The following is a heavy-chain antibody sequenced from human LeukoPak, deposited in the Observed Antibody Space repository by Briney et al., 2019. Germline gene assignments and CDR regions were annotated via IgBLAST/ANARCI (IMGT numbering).Heavy chain of an antibody. CDR1: GGSFSGYY. D-gene: IGHD2-2*01. V-gene: IGHV4-34*01. Sequence: PETLSLTCAVYGGSFSGYYWSWIRQPPGKGLEWIGEINHSGSNNNNPSLKRRVTISVDTSKIQFSLKLSSVTAADTAVYYCARVGIVVVSAAITRSRWFDPWGQGTLVTVSS. CDR2: INHSGSN. CDR3: ARVGIVVVSAAITRSRWFDP. J-gene: IGHJ5*02.